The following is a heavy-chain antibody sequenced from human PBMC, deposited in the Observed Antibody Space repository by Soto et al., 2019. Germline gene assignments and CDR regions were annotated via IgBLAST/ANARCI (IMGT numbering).Heavy chain of an antibody. J-gene: IGHJ6*02. CDR3: TTDGRYGMDG. CDR2: VYHSGST. CDR1: GASVSSGDNY. V-gene: IGHV4-31*11. Sequence: QVQLQESGPGLVKPSQTLSLTCAVSGASVSSGDNYWTWIRQHPGKGLEWIGYVYHSGSTYYSPSLKSRVPIDQSKNHFSLRLSSVTAADTSVYYCTTDGRYGMDGWGQVTTVTVSS.